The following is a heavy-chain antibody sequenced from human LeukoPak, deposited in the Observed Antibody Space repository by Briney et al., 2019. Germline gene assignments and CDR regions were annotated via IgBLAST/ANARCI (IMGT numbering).Heavy chain of an antibody. CDR3: ARERSMVRGVSWFDP. D-gene: IGHD3-10*01. CDR1: GYSISSGYY. V-gene: IGHV4-38-2*02. CDR2: IYHSGST. Sequence: ASETLSLTCTVSGYSISSGYYWGWIRQPPGKGLEWIGSIYHSGSTYYNPSLKSRVTISVDTSKNQFSLKLSSVTAADTAVYYCARERSMVRGVSWFDPWGQGTLVTVSS. J-gene: IGHJ5*02.